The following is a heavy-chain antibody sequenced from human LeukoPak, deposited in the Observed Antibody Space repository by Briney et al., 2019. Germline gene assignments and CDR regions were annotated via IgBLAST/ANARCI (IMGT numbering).Heavy chain of an antibody. CDR2: IYYSGST. D-gene: IGHD1-26*01. J-gene: IGHJ2*01. CDR1: GGSISSSSYY. CDR3: ARVLRGELLYWYFDL. Sequence: SETLSLTCTVSGGSISSSSYYWGWIRQPPGKGLEWIGSIYYSGSTYYNPSLKSRVTISVHTSKNQFSLKLSSVTAADTAVYYCARVLRGELLYWYFDLWGRGTLVTVSS. V-gene: IGHV4-39*07.